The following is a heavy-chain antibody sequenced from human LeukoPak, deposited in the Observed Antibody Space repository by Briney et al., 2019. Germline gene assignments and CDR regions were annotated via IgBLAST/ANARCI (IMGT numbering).Heavy chain of an antibody. D-gene: IGHD6-13*01. J-gene: IGHJ4*02. CDR2: ISGDSRYI. V-gene: IGHV3-21*06. CDR1: GFTFSDYS. Sequence: GGSLTLSCAASGFTFSDYSLNWVRQAPGKGLEWVSCISGDSRYIYYADSLKGRSTISRDNAQNSLYLHMNNLRAEDTAVYYCARGPFSSSWSGFDYWGQGTLVTVSS. CDR3: ARGPFSSSWSGFDY.